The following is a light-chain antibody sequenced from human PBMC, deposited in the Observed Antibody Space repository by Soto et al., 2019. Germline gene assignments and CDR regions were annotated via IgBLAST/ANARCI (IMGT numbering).Light chain of an antibody. CDR3: QQYDKYST. CDR1: QSVSTY. CDR2: KAS. Sequence: IQLTQSPSTLSASVGDRVTITCRASQSVSTYLAWHQQKPGKAPKLLIYKASNLEIGVPARFSGSGSGTEFTLTISSLQPEDFASYFCQQYDKYSTFGHGTKVDIK. J-gene: IGKJ1*01. V-gene: IGKV1-5*03.